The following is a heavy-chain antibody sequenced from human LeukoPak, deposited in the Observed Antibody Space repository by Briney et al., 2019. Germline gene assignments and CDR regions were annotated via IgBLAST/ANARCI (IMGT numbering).Heavy chain of an antibody. CDR2: ISDSGSST. J-gene: IGHJ6*02. V-gene: IGHV3-23*05. CDR1: GFTFSNYA. CDR3: AKSSPSPRTYYGMDV. Sequence: GGSLRLSCAASGFTFSNYAMSWVRQAPGKGLEWVSFISDSGSSTYYADSVKGRFAISRDNSKNTLSLQMNSLRAEDTGVYFCAKSSPSPRTYYGMDVWGQGTTVTVSS.